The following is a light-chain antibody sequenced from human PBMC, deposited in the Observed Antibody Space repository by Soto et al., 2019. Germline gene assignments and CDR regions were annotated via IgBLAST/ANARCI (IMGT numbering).Light chain of an antibody. V-gene: IGLV1-40*01. Sequence: QSALTQATSVSGSPGQSISISCTGSSSNIGAHYDVHWYQHLPGTAPKLLIYGNTNRPSGVPDRFSGSKSGTSASLAVTGLQAEDEADYYCQSYYNSLSYVFGTGTKVTVL. J-gene: IGLJ1*01. CDR1: SSNIGAHYD. CDR3: QSYYNSLSYV. CDR2: GNT.